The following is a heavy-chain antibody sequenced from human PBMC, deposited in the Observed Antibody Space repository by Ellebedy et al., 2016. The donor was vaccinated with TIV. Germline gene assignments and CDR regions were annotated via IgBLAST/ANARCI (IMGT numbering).Heavy chain of an antibody. Sequence: GESLKISCAASGFTFSSYTMRWVRQAPGKGLEWVSDISGSGGGTYYADSVKGRFTISRDNSKNTLYVQMNSLRVEDTAVYYCAKGITAAVVEGSLFDPWGQGTLVTVSS. CDR3: AKGITAAVVEGSLFDP. CDR1: GFTFSSYT. V-gene: IGHV3-23*01. J-gene: IGHJ5*02. CDR2: ISGSGGGT. D-gene: IGHD6-13*01.